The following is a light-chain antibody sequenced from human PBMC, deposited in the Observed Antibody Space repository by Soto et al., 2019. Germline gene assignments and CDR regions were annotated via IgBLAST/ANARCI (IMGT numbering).Light chain of an antibody. J-gene: IGKJ1*01. CDR3: QHFVNSLTWT. Sequence: EIVLTQSPGTLSLSPGERATLSCRASQSFTSRSLAWYQQKPGLAPRLLISGASNRAAGIPDRFSGGGSGTDFTLTISRLEPEDFAVYYCQHFVNSLTWTFGQGTKVHIK. V-gene: IGKV3-20*01. CDR1: QSFTSRS. CDR2: GAS.